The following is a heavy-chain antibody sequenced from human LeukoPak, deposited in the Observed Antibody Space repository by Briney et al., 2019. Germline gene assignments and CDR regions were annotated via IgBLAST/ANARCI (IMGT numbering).Heavy chain of an antibody. J-gene: IGHJ4*02. CDR3: ARETSGIAAAATFYY. D-gene: IGHD6-13*01. V-gene: IGHV3-7*05. CDR2: IKQDGSEI. CDR1: GFTFSNYW. Sequence: PGGTLRLSCAASGFTFSNYWMSWVRQAPGKGLEWVANIKQDGSEIYYLDCVEGRFTISRDNAKNSLYLQMNSQRAEDTAVYYCARETSGIAAAATFYYWGQGTLVPVSS.